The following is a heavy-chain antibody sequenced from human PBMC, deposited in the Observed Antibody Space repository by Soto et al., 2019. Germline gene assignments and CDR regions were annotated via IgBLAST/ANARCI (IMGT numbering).Heavy chain of an antibody. V-gene: IGHV4-31*03. D-gene: IGHD5-12*01. Sequence: QVQLQESGPGLVKPSLTLSLTCTVSGDSISTGGHYWSWIRQHAGKGLEWIGNIYYSGTTNYNPSLKSRVTISVDTSENQFSLKVSSVTAADTAVYYCARDRGRDGYNYDYWGQGTLVTVSS. CDR1: GDSISTGGHY. J-gene: IGHJ4*02. CDR2: IYYSGTT. CDR3: ARDRGRDGYNYDY.